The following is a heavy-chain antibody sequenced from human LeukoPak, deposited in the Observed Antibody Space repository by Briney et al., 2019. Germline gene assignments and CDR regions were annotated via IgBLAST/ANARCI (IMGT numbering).Heavy chain of an antibody. CDR2: IYYSGST. V-gene: IGHV4-39*01. D-gene: IGHD3-22*01. CDR1: GGSTSSSSYY. Sequence: PSETLSLTCTVSGGSTSSSSYYWGWIRQPPGKGLEWIGSIYYSGSTYYNPSLKSRVTISVDTSKNQFSLKLSSVTAADTAVYYCAIPDNDSSGYYSTQSHAFDIWGQGTMVTVSS. CDR3: AIPDNDSSGYYSTQSHAFDI. J-gene: IGHJ3*02.